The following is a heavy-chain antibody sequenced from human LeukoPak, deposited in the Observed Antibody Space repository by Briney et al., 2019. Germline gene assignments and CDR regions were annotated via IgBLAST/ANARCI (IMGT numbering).Heavy chain of an antibody. D-gene: IGHD4-23*01. V-gene: IGHV1-46*01. J-gene: IGHJ4*02. Sequence: ASVTVSCKASGYSFTSYHMHWVRQAPGQGLEWMGIINPSAGTTSYAQRFQGRVSMTRDTSTSTFYMELSSLRSEDTAVYYCARGGGDNSAAPFDDWGQGTLVPVSS. CDR1: GYSFTSYH. CDR3: ARGGGDNSAAPFDD. CDR2: INPSAGTT.